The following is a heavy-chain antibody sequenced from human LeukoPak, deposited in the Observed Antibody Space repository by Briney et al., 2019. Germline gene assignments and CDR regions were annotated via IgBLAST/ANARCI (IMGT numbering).Heavy chain of an antibody. J-gene: IGHJ4*02. V-gene: IGHV3-23*01. CDR1: GITLSNYG. CDR2: ISDSGGRT. CDR3: AKRGVVIRVILVGFHKEAYYFDS. Sequence: GGSLRLSCAVSGITLSNYGASWVRQAPGKGLEWIAGISDSGGRTNYADSVNGRFTISRDNTKNTIYLQMNSLRAEDTAVYFCAKRGVVIRVILVGFHKEAYYFDSWGQGALVTVSS. D-gene: IGHD3-22*01.